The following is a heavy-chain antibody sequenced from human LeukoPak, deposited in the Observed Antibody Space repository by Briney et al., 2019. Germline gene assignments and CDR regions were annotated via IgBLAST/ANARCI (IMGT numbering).Heavy chain of an antibody. CDR3: ARALGDPGIVGAFDI. CDR2: ISGSGGST. Sequence: GGSLRLSCAASGFTFSNYAMSWVRQAPGKGLEWVSVISGSGGSTYYADSVKGRFTISRDNSKNSLYLQMNSLRAEDTAVYYCARALGDPGIVGAFDIWGQGTMVTVSS. CDR1: GFTFSNYA. D-gene: IGHD3-10*01. J-gene: IGHJ3*02. V-gene: IGHV3-23*01.